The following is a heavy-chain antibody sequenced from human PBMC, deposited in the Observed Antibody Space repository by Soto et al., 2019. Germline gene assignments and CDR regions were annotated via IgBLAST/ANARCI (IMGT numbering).Heavy chain of an antibody. CDR3: ARDRDRFMPFHWFDP. CDR2: IWYDGSNK. D-gene: IGHD3-16*02. V-gene: IGHV3-33*01. CDR1: GFTFSSYG. J-gene: IGHJ5*02. Sequence: QVQLVESGGGVVQPGRSLRLSCAASGFTFSSYGMHWVRQAPGKGLEWVAVIWYDGSNKYYADSVKGRFTISRDNSKNTLYLQMNSLRAEDTAVYYCARDRDRFMPFHWFDPWGQGTLVNVSS.